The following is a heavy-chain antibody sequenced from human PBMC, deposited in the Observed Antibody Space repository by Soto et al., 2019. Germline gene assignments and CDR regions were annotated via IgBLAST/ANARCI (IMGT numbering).Heavy chain of an antibody. CDR3: ARAAHGSTGYYYFDY. V-gene: IGHV4-59*01. D-gene: IGHD3-9*01. CDR2: FYDSGTT. J-gene: IGHJ4*02. CDR1: GGSISSVY. Sequence: SETLSLTCTVSGGSISSVYWSWIRQPPGKGLEWIGYFYDSGTTNYNPSLKRRATISGDTSNNQFSLKLSSVTAADTSVYYCARAAHGSTGYYYFDYWGQGTLVTVSS.